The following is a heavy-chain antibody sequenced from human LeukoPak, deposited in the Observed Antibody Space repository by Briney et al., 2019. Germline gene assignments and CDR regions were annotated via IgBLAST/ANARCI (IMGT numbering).Heavy chain of an antibody. CDR3: ARGPVYYFDY. D-gene: IGHD1-14*01. Sequence: PGGSLRLSCAASGFTFSSYAMHWVRQAPGKGLEWVAVISYNGYNEYYADSVKGRFTISRDNSNNTLYLQMNSLRAEDTALYYCARGPVYYFDYWGQGTLVTVSS. J-gene: IGHJ4*02. CDR2: ISYNGYNE. V-gene: IGHV3-30-3*01. CDR1: GFTFSSYA.